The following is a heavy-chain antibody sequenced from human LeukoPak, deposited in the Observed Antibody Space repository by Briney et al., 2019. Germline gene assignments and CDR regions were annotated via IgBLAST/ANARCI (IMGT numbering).Heavy chain of an antibody. CDR2: IYYSGST. CDR3: ANQYYDILTGYSPLDY. CDR1: GGSISSSSYY. Sequence: SETLSLTCTVSGGSISSSSYYWGWIRQPPGKGLEWIGSIYYSGSTYYNPSLKSRVTISVDTSKNQFSLKLSSVTAAHTAVYYCANQYYDILTGYSPLDYWGQGTLVTVSS. J-gene: IGHJ4*02. D-gene: IGHD3-9*01. V-gene: IGHV4-39*01.